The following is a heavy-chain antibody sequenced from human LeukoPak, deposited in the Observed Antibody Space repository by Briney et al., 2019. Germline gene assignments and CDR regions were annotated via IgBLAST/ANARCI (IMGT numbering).Heavy chain of an antibody. J-gene: IGHJ4*02. CDR2: ISGSGGST. V-gene: IGHV3-23*01. D-gene: IGHD3-10*01. CDR1: GFTFSSYA. Sequence: RGSLRLSCAASGFTFSSYAMSWVRQAPGKGLEWVSAISGSGGSTYYADSVKGRFTISRDNSKNTLYLQMNSLRAEDTAVYYCAKDLIWFGELLSSGHFDYWGQGTLVTVSS. CDR3: AKDLIWFGELLSSGHFDY.